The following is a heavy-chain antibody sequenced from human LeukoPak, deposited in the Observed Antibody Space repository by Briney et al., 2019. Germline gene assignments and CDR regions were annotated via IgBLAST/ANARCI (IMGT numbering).Heavy chain of an antibody. Sequence: SETLSLTCTVSGGSISSSSYYWGWIRQPPGKGLEWIGSIYYSGSTYYNPSLKSRVTISVDTSKNQFSLKLSSVTAADTAVYYCARHSLIRYYYDSSGYLDYWGQGTLVTVSS. CDR3: ARHSLIRYYYDSSGYLDY. V-gene: IGHV4-39*01. CDR2: IYYSGST. D-gene: IGHD3-22*01. J-gene: IGHJ4*02. CDR1: GGSISSSSYY.